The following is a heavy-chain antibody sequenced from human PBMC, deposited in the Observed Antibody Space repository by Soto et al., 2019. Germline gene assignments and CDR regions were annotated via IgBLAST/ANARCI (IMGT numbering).Heavy chain of an antibody. V-gene: IGHV3-33*01. J-gene: IGHJ4*02. Sequence: VKLVESGGGVVQPGRSLRLSCTTSGFNVVMYGFHWVRQAPGKGLEWVASVWYDGSNEKYADSVKARFIMSRDNSKNTIYLQMDSLTVEDTAMYYCVRDWSSNANAVNDNWGQGTLVTVSS. CDR1: GFNVVMYG. CDR3: VRDWSSNANAVNDN. CDR2: VWYDGSNE. D-gene: IGHD2-8*02.